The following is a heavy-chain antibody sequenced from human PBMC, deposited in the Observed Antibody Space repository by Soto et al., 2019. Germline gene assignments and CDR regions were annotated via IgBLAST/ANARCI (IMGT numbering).Heavy chain of an antibody. D-gene: IGHD6-19*01. CDR3: AKDGQQWLVRGWFDP. J-gene: IGHJ5*02. V-gene: IGHV3-9*01. Sequence: VESGGGLVQPGRSLRLSCAASGFTFDDYAMHWVRQAPGKGLEWVSGISWNSGSIGYADSVKGRFTISRDNAKNSLYLQMNSLRAEDTALYYCAKDGQQWLVRGWFDPWGQGTLVTVSS. CDR1: GFTFDDYA. CDR2: ISWNSGSI.